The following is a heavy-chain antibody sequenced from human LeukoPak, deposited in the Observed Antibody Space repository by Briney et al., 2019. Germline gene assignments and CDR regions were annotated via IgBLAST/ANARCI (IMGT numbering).Heavy chain of an antibody. CDR3: ARDQRVLWFGDPLFDI. V-gene: IGHV1-2*02. J-gene: IGHJ3*02. Sequence: GASVKVSCKASGYTFTGYYMHWVRQAPGQGLEWMGWINPNSGGTNYAQKFQGRVTMTRDTSISTAYMELSRLRSDDTAVYYCARDQRVLWFGDPLFDIWGQGTMVTVSS. CDR2: INPNSGGT. D-gene: IGHD3-10*01. CDR1: GYTFTGYY.